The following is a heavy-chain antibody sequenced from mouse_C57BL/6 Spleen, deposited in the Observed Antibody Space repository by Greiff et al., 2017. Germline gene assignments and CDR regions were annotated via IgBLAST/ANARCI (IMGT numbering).Heavy chain of an antibody. V-gene: IGHV1-42*01. CDR2: INPSTGGT. CDR1: GYSFTGYY. J-gene: IGHJ2*01. Sequence: EVKLMESGPELVKPGASVKISCKASGYSFTGYYMNWVKQSPEKSLEWIGEINPSTGGTTYNQKFKAKATLTVDKSSSTAYMQLKSLTSEDSAVYYCARRWDGYWGQGTTLTVSS. CDR3: ARRWDGY. D-gene: IGHD4-1*01.